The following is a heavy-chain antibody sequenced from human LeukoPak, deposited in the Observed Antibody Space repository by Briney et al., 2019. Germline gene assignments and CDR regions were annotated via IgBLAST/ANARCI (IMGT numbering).Heavy chain of an antibody. CDR1: GFTFKSYW. D-gene: IGHD2-15*01. Sequence: GGSLRLSCTASGFTFKSYWMHWVRQAPGKGLVWVSHINNDGSDTTYADSVRGRFTISRDNAKNTLYLQMNSLRTEDTAVYYCACYGIAPPYWGQGTLVTVSS. J-gene: IGHJ4*02. V-gene: IGHV3-74*01. CDR2: INNDGSDT. CDR3: ACYGIAPPY.